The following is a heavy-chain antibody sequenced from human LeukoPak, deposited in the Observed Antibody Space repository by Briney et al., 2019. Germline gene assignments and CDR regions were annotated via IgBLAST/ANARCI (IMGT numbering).Heavy chain of an antibody. Sequence: ASVKVSCRASGYTFIGYYIHWVRQAPGQGLEWMGWVNPNSGGTDYAQKFEGRVTMTRDTSNSTAYMDLSRLTSDDTALYFCARGPRGAYAGTPLFDSWGQGSLLTVSS. J-gene: IGHJ4*02. CDR1: GYTFIGYY. V-gene: IGHV1-2*02. CDR3: ARGPRGAYAGTPLFDS. D-gene: IGHD2-2*01. CDR2: VNPNSGGT.